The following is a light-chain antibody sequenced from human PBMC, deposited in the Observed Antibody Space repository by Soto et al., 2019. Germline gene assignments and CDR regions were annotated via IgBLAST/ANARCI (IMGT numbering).Light chain of an antibody. Sequence: DIQMTQSPSSLSASVGDRVTITCRASQSISSYLNWYQQQPGKAPKLLIYAASSLQSVGPSRFSGSGSGTDFNLTISSLQPEDFANYYCQQSYSTRPITFGHAKRLDIK. CDR3: QQSYSTRPIT. CDR1: QSISSY. V-gene: IGKV1-39*01. J-gene: IGKJ5*01. CDR2: AAS.